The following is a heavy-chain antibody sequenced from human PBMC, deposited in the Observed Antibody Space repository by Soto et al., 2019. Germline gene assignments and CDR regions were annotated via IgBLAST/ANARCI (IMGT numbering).Heavy chain of an antibody. CDR3: ARVSGGYYYGMDV. V-gene: IGHV4-59*12. D-gene: IGHD7-27*01. Sequence: SETLSLTCTVSGGSISSYYWSWIRQPPGKGLEWIGYIYYSGSTNYNPSLKSRVTISVDTSKNQFSLKLSSVTAADTAVYYCARVSGGYYYGMDVWGQGTTVTVSS. J-gene: IGHJ6*02. CDR1: GGSISSYY. CDR2: IYYSGST.